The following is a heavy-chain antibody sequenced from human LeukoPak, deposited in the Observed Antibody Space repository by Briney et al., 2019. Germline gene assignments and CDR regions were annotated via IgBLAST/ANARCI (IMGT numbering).Heavy chain of an antibody. D-gene: IGHD6-6*01. Sequence: PGGSLRLSCAASGFTFSSYAMSWVRQAPGKGLEWVSAISGSGGSTYYADSVKGRFTISRDNSKNTLYLQMNSLRAEDTAVYYCAKDHEQLATLPYYFDYWGQGTLVTVSS. CDR3: AKDHEQLATLPYYFDY. V-gene: IGHV3-23*01. J-gene: IGHJ4*02. CDR2: ISGSGGST. CDR1: GFTFSSYA.